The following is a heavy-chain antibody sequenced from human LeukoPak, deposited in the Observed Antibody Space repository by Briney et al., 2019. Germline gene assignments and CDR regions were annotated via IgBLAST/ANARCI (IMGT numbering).Heavy chain of an antibody. J-gene: IGHJ4*02. V-gene: IGHV3-15*01. Sequence: SGGSLRLSCAASGFTFSNAWMSWVRQAPGKGLEWVGRIKSKTDGGTTDYAAPVKGRFTISRDNSKNTLYLQMNSLRAEDTAVYYCAKGGDGYNYFDYWGQGTLVTVSS. CDR3: AKGGDGYNYFDY. CDR1: GFTFSNAW. CDR2: IKSKTDGGTT. D-gene: IGHD5-24*01.